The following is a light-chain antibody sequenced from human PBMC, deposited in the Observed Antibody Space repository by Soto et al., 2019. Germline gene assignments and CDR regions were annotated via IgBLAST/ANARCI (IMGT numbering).Light chain of an antibody. Sequence: DIQLTQSPSFLSASVGDRVTITCRASQGISSYLAWYQQKPRTAPKLLIYAASTLQSGVPSRFSGSGSGTEFTLTISSLQPEDFATYYCQQLNSYPLTFGGGTKVEIK. V-gene: IGKV1-9*01. CDR3: QQLNSYPLT. CDR2: AAS. CDR1: QGISSY. J-gene: IGKJ4*01.